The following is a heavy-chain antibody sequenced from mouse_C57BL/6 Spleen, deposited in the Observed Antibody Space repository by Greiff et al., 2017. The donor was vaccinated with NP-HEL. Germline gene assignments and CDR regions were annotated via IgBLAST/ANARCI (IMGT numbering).Heavy chain of an antibody. V-gene: IGHV1-61*01. CDR3: ARFFLYFDY. CDR2: IYPSDSET. CDR1: GYTFTSYW. J-gene: IGHJ2*01. Sequence: QVQLQQPGAELVRPGSSVKLSCKASGYTFTSYWMDWVKQRPGQGLEWIGNIYPSDSETYYNQKFKDKATLTVDKSSSTAYMQLSSLTSEDSAVYYCARFFLYFDYWGQGTTLTVSA.